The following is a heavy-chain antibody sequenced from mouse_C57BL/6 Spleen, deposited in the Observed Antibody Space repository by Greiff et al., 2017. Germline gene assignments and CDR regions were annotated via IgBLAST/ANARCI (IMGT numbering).Heavy chain of an antibody. J-gene: IGHJ4*01. V-gene: IGHV1-69*01. Sequence: QVQLQQPGAELVMPGASVKLSCKASGYTFTSYWMHWVKQRPGQGLEWIGEIDPSDSYTNYNQKFKGKSTLTVDKSSSPAYMQLIILTSEDTAVCYWARRGDYAMGYWGQGTSVTVSS. CDR3: ARRGDYAMGY. CDR2: IDPSDSYT. CDR1: GYTFTSYW.